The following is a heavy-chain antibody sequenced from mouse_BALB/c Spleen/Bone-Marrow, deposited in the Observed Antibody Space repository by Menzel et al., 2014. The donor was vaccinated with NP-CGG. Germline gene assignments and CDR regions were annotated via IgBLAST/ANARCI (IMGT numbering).Heavy chain of an antibody. CDR3: ARDENVGIYWYFDV. V-gene: IGHV7-3*02. J-gene: IGHJ1*01. Sequence: EVKLQESGGGSVQPGGSLRLSCATSGFTFTDYYVSWVRQPPGKALEWLGFIRNKAKGYTTDYSASVKGRFTISRDNSQRILYLQMNTLRAEDSATYYCARDENVGIYWYFDVWGAGTTVIVSS. CDR2: IRNKAKGYTT. CDR1: GFTFTDYY.